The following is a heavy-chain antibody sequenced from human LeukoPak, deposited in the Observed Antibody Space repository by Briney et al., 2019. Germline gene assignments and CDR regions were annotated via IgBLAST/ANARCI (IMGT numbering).Heavy chain of an antibody. CDR3: TRVEGDYNDKLLDY. CDR1: GYTFTGYY. D-gene: IGHD4-17*01. J-gene: IGHJ4*02. Sequence: ASVKVSCKASGYTFTGYYMHWVRQAPGQGLEWMGWINPNSGGTNYAQKFQGRVTMTRDTSISTAYMELSRLRSDDTAVHYCTRVEGDYNDKLLDYWGQGTLVTVSS. V-gene: IGHV1-2*02. CDR2: INPNSGGT.